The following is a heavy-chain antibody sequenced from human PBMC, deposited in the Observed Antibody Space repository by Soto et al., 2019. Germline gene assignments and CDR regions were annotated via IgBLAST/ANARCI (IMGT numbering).Heavy chain of an antibody. CDR1: GFTFSSYS. CDR2: ISSSSSYI. D-gene: IGHD3-10*01. J-gene: IGHJ6*02. Sequence: KPGGSLRLSCAASGFTFSSYSMNWVRQAPGKGLEWVSSISSSSSYIYYADSVKGRFTISRDNAKNSLYLQMNSLRAEDTAVYYCARDGSSGVGMDVWCRGTTVALSS. V-gene: IGHV3-21*01. CDR3: ARDGSSGVGMDV.